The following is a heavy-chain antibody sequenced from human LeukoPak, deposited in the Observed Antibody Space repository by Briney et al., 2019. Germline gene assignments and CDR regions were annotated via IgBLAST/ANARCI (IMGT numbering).Heavy chain of an antibody. J-gene: IGHJ4*02. D-gene: IGHD2-2*01. V-gene: IGHV3-11*01. CDR3: ARDPPVVVAAAPPGYFDY. CDR2: ISSSGSTI. Sequence: PGGSLRLSCAASGFTFSDYYMSWIRQAPGKGLEWVSYISSSGSTIYYADSVKGRFTISRDNAKNSLYLQMNSLRAEDTAVYYCARDPPVVVAAAPPGYFDYWGQGTLVTVSS. CDR1: GFTFSDYY.